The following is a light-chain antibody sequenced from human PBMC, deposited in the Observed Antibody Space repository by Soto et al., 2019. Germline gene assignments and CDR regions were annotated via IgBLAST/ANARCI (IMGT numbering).Light chain of an antibody. Sequence: QSALTQPRSVSGSPGQSVTISCTGTSSDVGGYDFVSWYQQHPGKAPKPMIYDVTNRPSGVPDRFSGSKSGNTASLTISGPQAEDEADNICCSYAGSYPLIFGGGTKLTVL. CDR2: DVT. CDR1: SSDVGGYDF. V-gene: IGLV2-11*01. J-gene: IGLJ2*01. CDR3: CSYAGSYPLI.